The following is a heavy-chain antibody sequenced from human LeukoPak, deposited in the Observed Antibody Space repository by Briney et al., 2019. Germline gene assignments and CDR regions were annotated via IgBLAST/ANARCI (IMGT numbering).Heavy chain of an antibody. Sequence: PGGSLRLPCAASGFTFINHWMHWVRQAPEKGLVWVSRINSDGRSTSYAGSVKGRFTISRDNAKNTLYLQMDSLRAEDTAVYYCVRGYFYDSSGYRTRGLDVWGQGTTVTVSS. J-gene: IGHJ6*02. V-gene: IGHV3-74*01. CDR3: VRGYFYDSSGYRTRGLDV. D-gene: IGHD3-22*01. CDR1: GFTFINHW. CDR2: INSDGRST.